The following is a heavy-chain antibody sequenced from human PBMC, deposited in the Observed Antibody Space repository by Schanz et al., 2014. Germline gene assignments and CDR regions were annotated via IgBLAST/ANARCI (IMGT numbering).Heavy chain of an antibody. CDR3: ARGIPYCSSTSCSGLDAYDV. V-gene: IGHV1-18*01. CDR2: ISAYNGHT. J-gene: IGHJ3*01. CDR1: GYTFTSYG. D-gene: IGHD2-2*01. Sequence: QGQLVQSGAEVKKPGASVKVSCKASGYTFTSYGITWVRQAPGQGLEWMGWISAYNGHTTYAQKLQGRVTMTPDASTSTAYMELRNVRYDDTAMYYCARGIPYCSSTSCSGLDAYDVWGQGTLVTVAS.